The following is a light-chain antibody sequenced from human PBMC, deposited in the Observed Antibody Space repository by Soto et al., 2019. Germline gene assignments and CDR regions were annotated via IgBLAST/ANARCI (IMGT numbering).Light chain of an antibody. CDR1: SSDVGGYNH. V-gene: IGLV2-14*01. CDR3: SSYTSSSTPV. Sequence: QSALTQPASVSGSPGQSITISCTGTSSDVGGYNHVSWYQQHPGKAPKLMIYDVSNRPSGVSNRFSGSKSGNTASLTISGLQAEDEADYYCSSYTSSSTPVFGTGIKLTVL. J-gene: IGLJ1*01. CDR2: DVS.